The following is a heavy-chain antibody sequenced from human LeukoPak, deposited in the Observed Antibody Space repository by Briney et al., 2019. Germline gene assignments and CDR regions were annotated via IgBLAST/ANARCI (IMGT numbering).Heavy chain of an antibody. J-gene: IGHJ6*03. V-gene: IGHV3-30-3*01. Sequence: PGRSLRLSCAASGFTFSTYTMHWIRQAPGKGLEWLAVISYDGSNKYYADSVKGRFTISRDNSKNTLYLQMNSLRAEDTAVYYCAKDFHDYSTTGIYYYMDVWGKGTTVTVSS. CDR1: GFTFSTYT. CDR2: ISYDGSNK. D-gene: IGHD4-11*01. CDR3: AKDFHDYSTTGIYYYMDV.